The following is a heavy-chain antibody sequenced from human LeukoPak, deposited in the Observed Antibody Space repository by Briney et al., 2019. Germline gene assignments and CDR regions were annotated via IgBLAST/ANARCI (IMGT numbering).Heavy chain of an antibody. CDR3: ARADTSAFDF. CDR2: TYYRSKWYN. V-gene: IGHV6-1*01. Sequence: SQTLSLTCAISGDNVSSNSAAWNWIRQSPSRGLEWLGKTYYRSKWYNDYAVFVKSRITINPDTSKNQFSLQLNSMTPEDTAVYYCARADTSAFDFWGQGTLVTVSS. J-gene: IGHJ4*02. CDR1: GDNVSSNSAA. D-gene: IGHD3-16*01.